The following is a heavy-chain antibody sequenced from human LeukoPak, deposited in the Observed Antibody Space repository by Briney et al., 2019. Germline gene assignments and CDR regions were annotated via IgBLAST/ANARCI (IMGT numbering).Heavy chain of an antibody. Sequence: PSQTLSLTCTVSGGSISSGSYYWSWIRQPAGKGLEWIGRIYTSGSTNYNPSLKSRVTISVDTSKNQFSLKLSSVTAADTAVYYCARDIGFRGYYYYMDVWGKGTTVTVSS. D-gene: IGHD3-10*01. V-gene: IGHV4-61*02. CDR3: ARDIGFRGYYYYMDV. CDR1: GGSISSGSYY. J-gene: IGHJ6*03. CDR2: IYTSGST.